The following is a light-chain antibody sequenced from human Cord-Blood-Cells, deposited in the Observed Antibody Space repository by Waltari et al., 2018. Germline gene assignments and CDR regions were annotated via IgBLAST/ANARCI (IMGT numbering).Light chain of an antibody. Sequence: QSALTQPASVSGSPGQSITISCTGTSSDVGGYNYVSWYQQHPGKAPKLMIYDVSNRPSGVSTRFAGSKSGNTASLTSSGLQAEDEADYYCSSYTSSSTWVFGGGTNLTVL. J-gene: IGLJ3*02. CDR1: SSDVGGYNY. CDR2: DVS. V-gene: IGLV2-14*03. CDR3: SSYTSSSTWV.